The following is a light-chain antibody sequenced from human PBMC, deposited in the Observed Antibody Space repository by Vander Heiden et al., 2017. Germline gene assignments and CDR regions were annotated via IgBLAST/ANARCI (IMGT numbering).Light chain of an antibody. CDR2: AND. CDR3: QSYDSDLGARV. J-gene: IGLJ3*02. CDR1: SSNIGADYD. V-gene: IGLV1-40*01. Sequence: QSVLTQPPSVSGAPGQSVTISCTGSSSNIGADYDVHWYQQFPGTAPKLLINANDKRPSGVPDRFSGSKSGSSASLAITGLQAEDEADYFCQSYDSDLGARVFGGGTKVTVL.